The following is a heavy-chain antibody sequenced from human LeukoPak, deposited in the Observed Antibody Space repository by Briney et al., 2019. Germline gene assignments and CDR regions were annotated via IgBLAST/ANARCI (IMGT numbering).Heavy chain of an antibody. V-gene: IGHV3-23*01. D-gene: IGHD3-22*01. CDR3: AKELYYDSSGYPSAFDY. Sequence: GGSLRLSCVASGFTFFNYAMIWVRQAPGKGLEWVSAISGSGDSTFNADSVKGRFTISRDNSKNTLYLQMNSLRAEDTAVYYCAKELYYDSSGYPSAFDYWGQGTLVTVSS. CDR1: GFTFFNYA. CDR2: ISGSGDST. J-gene: IGHJ4*02.